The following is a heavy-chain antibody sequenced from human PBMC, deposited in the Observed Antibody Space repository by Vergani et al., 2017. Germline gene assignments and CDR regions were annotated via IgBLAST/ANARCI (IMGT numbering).Heavy chain of an antibody. Sequence: QVHLVESGGGVVQPGRSLRLSCVASGFTSSYHGMHWVRQAPGKGLEWVAVISYDGTQKYYADSVKGRFTISRDNSKSTLYLQMNSLRTEDTAVYYCATKSCGTPGGQIGYFREWGQGTLVTVSA. CDR1: GFTSSYHG. V-gene: IGHV3-30*03. J-gene: IGHJ1*01. CDR3: ATKSCGTPGGQIGYFRE. D-gene: IGHD1-1*01. CDR2: ISYDGTQK.